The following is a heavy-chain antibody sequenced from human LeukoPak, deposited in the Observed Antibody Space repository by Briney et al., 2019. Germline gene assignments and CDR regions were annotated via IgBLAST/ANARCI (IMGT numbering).Heavy chain of an antibody. CDR2: IYHSGST. CDR3: ARPSRYYYGSGTYLTNYYFDY. J-gene: IGHJ4*02. Sequence: SETLSLTCAVSGYSISSGYYWGWIRQPPGKGLEWIGSIYHSGSTYYNPSLKSRVTISVDTSKNQFSLKLSSVTAADTPVYYCARPSRYYYGSGTYLTNYYFDYWGQGTLVTVSS. CDR1: GYSISSGYY. V-gene: IGHV4-38-2*01. D-gene: IGHD3-10*01.